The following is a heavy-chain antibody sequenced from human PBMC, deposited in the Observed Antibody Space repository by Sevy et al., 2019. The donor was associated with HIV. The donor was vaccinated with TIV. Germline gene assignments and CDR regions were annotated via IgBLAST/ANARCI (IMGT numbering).Heavy chain of an antibody. J-gene: IGHJ4*02. CDR2: IYSGGST. V-gene: IGHV3-53*01. CDR3: ARGGDGKDFDY. D-gene: IGHD3-16*01. Sequence: GGSLRLSCAASGFTVRDNYMTWVRQTPRKGLEWVSVIYSGGSTYYADSVKGRFTVSRVSSKNTLYLQMNSLRADDTAIYYCARGGDGKDFDYWGQGTLVTVSS. CDR1: GFTVRDNY.